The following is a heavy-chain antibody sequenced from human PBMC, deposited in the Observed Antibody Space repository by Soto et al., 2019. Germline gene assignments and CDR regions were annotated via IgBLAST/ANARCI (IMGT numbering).Heavy chain of an antibody. CDR2: IANDGSYA. CDR1: GFTFGNFG. V-gene: IGHV3-30*03. CDR3: ARGCSGGTNCFYFDF. D-gene: IGHD1-7*01. Sequence: QVQLVESGGGVVQPGRSLRLSCAASGFTFGNFGMPWVGRAPGKGLEWVADIANDGSYAYYADSVKGRFTVSRDNSKNTLWLQMNSLRAEDTAVYYCARGCSGGTNCFYFDFWGQGILVTVSS. J-gene: IGHJ4*02.